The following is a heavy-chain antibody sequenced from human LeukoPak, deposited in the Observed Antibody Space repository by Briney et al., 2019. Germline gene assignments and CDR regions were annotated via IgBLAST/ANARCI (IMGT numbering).Heavy chain of an antibody. CDR2: IHSGGTT. V-gene: IGHV3-53*01. Sequence: PGGSLRLSCAASGFAVTNTFMTWVRQAPGKGLEWVSVIHSGGTTDYAGSVKGRFTISRDKSKNTLYLQMNSLRADGTAVYYCARGGSGYGFDYWGQGTLVTVSS. J-gene: IGHJ4*02. CDR1: GFAVTNTF. D-gene: IGHD3-22*01. CDR3: ARGGSGYGFDY.